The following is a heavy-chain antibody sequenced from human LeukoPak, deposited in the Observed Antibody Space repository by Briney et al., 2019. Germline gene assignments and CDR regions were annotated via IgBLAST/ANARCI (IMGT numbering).Heavy chain of an antibody. Sequence: SETLSLICTVSGGSISSYYWSWIRQPPGKGLEWIGYIYYSGSTNYNPSLKSRVTISVDTSKNQFSLKLSSVTAADTAVYYCARSGGYSSDFDYWGQGTLVTVSS. CDR2: IYYSGST. V-gene: IGHV4-59*08. CDR3: ARSGGYSSDFDY. D-gene: IGHD5-12*01. J-gene: IGHJ4*02. CDR1: GGSISSYY.